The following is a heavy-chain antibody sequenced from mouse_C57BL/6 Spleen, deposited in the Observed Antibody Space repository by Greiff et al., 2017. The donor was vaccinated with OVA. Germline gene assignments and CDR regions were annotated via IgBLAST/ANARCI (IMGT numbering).Heavy chain of an antibody. CDR2: INPGSGGT. J-gene: IGHJ3*01. V-gene: IGHV1-54*01. CDR1: GYAFTNYL. D-gene: IGHD3-2*02. Sequence: VQLQQSGAELVRPGTSVKVSCKASGYAFTNYLIEWVKQRPGQGLEWIGVINPGSGGTNYNEQFKGKATLTADKSSSTAYMQLSSLTSEDSEVYFCARETAQALYAYWGQGTLVTVSA. CDR3: ARETAQALYAY.